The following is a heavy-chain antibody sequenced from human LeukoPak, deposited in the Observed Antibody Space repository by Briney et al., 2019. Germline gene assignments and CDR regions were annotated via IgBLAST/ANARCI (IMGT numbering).Heavy chain of an antibody. D-gene: IGHD3-3*01. CDR1: GFTFSSYG. Sequence: GRSLRLSCAASGFTFSSYGMHWVRQAPGKGLEWVAVIWYDGSNKYYADSVKGRFTISRDNSKNTLYLQMNSLRAEDTAVYYCARSSPQISGVVIFRAPPDYWGQGTLVTVSS. CDR2: IWYDGSNK. CDR3: ARSSPQISGVVIFRAPPDY. J-gene: IGHJ4*02. V-gene: IGHV3-33*01.